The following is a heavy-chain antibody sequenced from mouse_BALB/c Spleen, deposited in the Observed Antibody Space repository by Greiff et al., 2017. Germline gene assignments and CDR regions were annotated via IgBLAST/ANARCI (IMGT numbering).Heavy chain of an antibody. CDR3: ARDYYYGSSHWYFDV. V-gene: IGHV1S137*01. D-gene: IGHD1-1*01. CDR2: ISTYYGDA. CDR1: GYTFTDYA. Sequence: AQLQQSGAELVRPGVSVKISCKGSGYTFTDYAMHWVKQSHAKSLEWIGVISTYYGDASYNQKFKGKATMTVDKSSSTAYMELARLTSEDSAIYYCARDYYYGSSHWYFDVWGAGTTVTVSS. J-gene: IGHJ1*01.